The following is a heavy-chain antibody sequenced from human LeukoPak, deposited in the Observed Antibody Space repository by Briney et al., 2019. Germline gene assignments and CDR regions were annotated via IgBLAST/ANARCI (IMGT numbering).Heavy chain of an antibody. Sequence: SETLSLTCAVSGGSISSGGYSWSWIRQPPGKGLEWIGYINHSGSTYYNPSLKSRVTISVDRSKNQFSLKLSSVTAADTAVYYCARAGSLLGFDPWGQGTLVTVSS. J-gene: IGHJ5*02. CDR1: GGSISSGGYS. CDR2: INHSGST. CDR3: ARAGSLLGFDP. D-gene: IGHD1-26*01. V-gene: IGHV4-30-2*01.